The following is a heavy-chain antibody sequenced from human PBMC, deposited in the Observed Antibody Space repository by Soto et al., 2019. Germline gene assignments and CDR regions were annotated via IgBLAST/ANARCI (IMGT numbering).Heavy chain of an antibody. CDR1: GFTFSSYA. D-gene: IGHD1-1*01. V-gene: IGHV3-23*01. CDR2: ISGSGGST. Sequence: GSLLLACAASGFTFSSYAMSGVRQAPGKGLEWVSAISGSGGSTYYADSVKGRFTISRDNSKNTLYLQMNSLRAEDTAVYYCAKHLEMRYFDYWGQGTLVTVYS. J-gene: IGHJ4*02. CDR3: AKHLEMRYFDY.